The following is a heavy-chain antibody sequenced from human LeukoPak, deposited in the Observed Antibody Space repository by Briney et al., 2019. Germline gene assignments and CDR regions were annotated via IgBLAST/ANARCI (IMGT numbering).Heavy chain of an antibody. V-gene: IGHV4-34*01. CDR3: AVDAGPYYYDSSGAP. D-gene: IGHD3-22*01. CDR1: GGSFSGYY. Sequence: KPSETLSLTCAVYGGSFSGYYWSWIRQPPGKGLEWIGEINHSGSTNYNPSLKSRVTISADTSKNQFSLKPSSVTAADTAVYYCAVDAGPYYYDSSGAPWGQGTLVTVSS. CDR2: INHSGST. J-gene: IGHJ5*02.